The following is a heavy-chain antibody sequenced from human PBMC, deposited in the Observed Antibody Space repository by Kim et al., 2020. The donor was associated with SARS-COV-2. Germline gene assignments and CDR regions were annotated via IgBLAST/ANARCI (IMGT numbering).Heavy chain of an antibody. V-gene: IGHV1-18*01. D-gene: IGHD6-19*01. J-gene: IGHJ4*02. Sequence: ASVKVSCKASGYTFTSYGISWVRQAPGQGLEWMGWISAYNGNTNYAQKLQGRVTMTTDTSTSTAYMELRSLRSDDTAVYYCARDLKAASPAQWLVEPGGYWGQGTLVTVSS. CDR3: ARDLKAASPAQWLVEPGGY. CDR1: GYTFTSYG. CDR2: ISAYNGNT.